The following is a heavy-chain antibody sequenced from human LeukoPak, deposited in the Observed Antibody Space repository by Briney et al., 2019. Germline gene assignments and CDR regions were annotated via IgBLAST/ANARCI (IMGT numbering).Heavy chain of an antibody. D-gene: IGHD2-15*01. V-gene: IGHV2-26*01. CDR3: SRSGGYCSGGTCFHFDY. Sequence: SGPTLVNPTETLTLTCTVSGFSLSNARMGVSWIRQPPGKALEWLANIFSNDEKSYSTSLKSRLTISKDTSKSQVVLTMNNMDPVDTAPFFCSRSGGYCSGGTCFHFDYWGQGTLVTVSS. CDR1: GFSLSNARMG. CDR2: IFSNDEK. J-gene: IGHJ4*02.